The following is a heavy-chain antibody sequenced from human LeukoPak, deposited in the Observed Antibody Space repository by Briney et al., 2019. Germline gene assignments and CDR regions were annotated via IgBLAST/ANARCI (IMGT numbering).Heavy chain of an antibody. V-gene: IGHV1-2*02. Sequence: ASVKVSCKASGYTFTGCYMHWVRQAPGQGLEWMGWINPNSGGTNYAQKFQGRVTMTRDTSISTAYMELSSLRSEDTAVYYCARGSSSSWYRGNWFDPWGQGTLVTVSS. CDR2: INPNSGGT. J-gene: IGHJ5*02. CDR1: GYTFTGCY. CDR3: ARGSSSSWYRGNWFDP. D-gene: IGHD6-13*01.